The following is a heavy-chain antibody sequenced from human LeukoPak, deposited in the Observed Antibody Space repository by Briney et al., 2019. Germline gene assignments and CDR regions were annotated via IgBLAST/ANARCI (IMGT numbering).Heavy chain of an antibody. CDR3: ATNTICSSTSCSDY. CDR2: FDPEDGET. V-gene: IGHV1-24*01. D-gene: IGHD2-2*01. CDR1: GYTLTELS. J-gene: IGHJ4*02. Sequence: GASVKVSCKVSGYTLTELSMHWVRQAPGKGLEWMGGFDPEDGETIYAQKFQGRVTMTEGTSTDTAYMELSSLRSEDTAVYYCATNTICSSTSCSDYWGQGTLVTVSS.